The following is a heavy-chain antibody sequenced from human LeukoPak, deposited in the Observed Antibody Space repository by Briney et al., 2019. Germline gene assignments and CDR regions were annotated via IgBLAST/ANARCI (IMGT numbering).Heavy chain of an antibody. CDR3: ARGGRYSGYGNYYYYGMDV. CDR2: IYTSGST. D-gene: IGHD5-12*01. CDR1: GGSISSYY. Sequence: SETLSLTCTVSGGSISSYYWSWIRQPAGKGLEWIGRIYTSGSTNYNPSLKSRVTMSVDTSKNQFSLKLSSVTAADTAMYYCARGGRYSGYGNYYYYGMDVWGQGTTVTVSS. J-gene: IGHJ6*02. V-gene: IGHV4-4*07.